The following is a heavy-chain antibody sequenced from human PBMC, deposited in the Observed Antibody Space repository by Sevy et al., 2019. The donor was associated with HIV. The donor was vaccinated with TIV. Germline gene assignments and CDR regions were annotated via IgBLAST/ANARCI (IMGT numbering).Heavy chain of an antibody. J-gene: IGHJ6*03. V-gene: IGHV3-23*01. CDR1: GFTFSSYA. D-gene: IGHD2-2*01. CDR3: AKGRASCSSTSCPWYYYYMDV. Sequence: GGSLRLSCAASGFTFSSYAMSWVRQAPGKGLEWVSAISGNGGGTSYADSVKGRFTISRDNSKNTLYLQMNSLRAEDTAVYYCAKGRASCSSTSCPWYYYYMDVWGKGTTVTVSS. CDR2: ISGNGGGT.